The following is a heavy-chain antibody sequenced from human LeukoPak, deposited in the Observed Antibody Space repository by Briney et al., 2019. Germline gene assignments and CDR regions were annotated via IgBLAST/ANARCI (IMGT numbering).Heavy chain of an antibody. J-gene: IGHJ6*04. Sequence: GGSLRLSCAASGFTFDDYAMHRVRQAPGKGLEWVSLISWDGGSTYYADSVKGRFTISRDNSKNSLYLQMNSLRAEDTALYYCAKDLDYLQDYYYGMDVWGKGTTVTVSS. V-gene: IGHV3-43D*04. D-gene: IGHD4-11*01. CDR2: ISWDGGST. CDR3: AKDLDYLQDYYYGMDV. CDR1: GFTFDDYA.